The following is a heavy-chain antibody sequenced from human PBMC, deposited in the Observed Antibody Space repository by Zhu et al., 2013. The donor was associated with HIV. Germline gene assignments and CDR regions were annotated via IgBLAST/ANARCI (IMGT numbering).Heavy chain of an antibody. D-gene: IGHD3-10*01. CDR2: INPRGGGT. V-gene: IGHV1-46*01. Sequence: QVQLVQSGAEVKKPGASVKISCKASGYTFTNYYIHWVRQAPGQGLEWMGLINPRGGGTIYAQNFQGRVTMTRDTSTSRVYMELSSLTSEDTAVHYCAREVRGSGSYSFDYWGPGNPGHRSPQ. CDR3: AREVRGSGSYSFDY. CDR1: GYTFTNYY. J-gene: IGHJ4*02.